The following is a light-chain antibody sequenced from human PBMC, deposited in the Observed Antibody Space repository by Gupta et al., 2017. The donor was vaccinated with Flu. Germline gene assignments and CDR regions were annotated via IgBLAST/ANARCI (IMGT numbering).Light chain of an antibody. Sequence: QSALTQPASMSGSPGQSITISCTGTSSDIGGYDFVSWYQQHPGKAPKLMIYEVTYRPSGIPDRFSGSKSGNTASLTIAGLQAEDEADYYCSSYTRSTTLEIFGGGTKLTVL. V-gene: IGLV2-14*01. CDR3: SSYTRSTTLEI. CDR2: EVT. CDR1: SSDIGGYDF. J-gene: IGLJ2*01.